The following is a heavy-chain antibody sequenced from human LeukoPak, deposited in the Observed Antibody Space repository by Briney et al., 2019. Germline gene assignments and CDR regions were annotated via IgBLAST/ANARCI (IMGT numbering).Heavy chain of an antibody. CDR3: AKGAPNYFDY. J-gene: IGHJ4*02. Sequence: PGGSLRLSCAVSGFTLSSHAMSWVRQAPGKGLEWVSGIRGSGGVTYYADTVKGRFTISRDNPKNTLNLQMNSLRAEDAGVYFCAKGAPNYFDYWGQGTLVTVSS. D-gene: IGHD1-26*01. CDR1: GFTLSSHA. V-gene: IGHV3-23*01. CDR2: IRGSGGVT.